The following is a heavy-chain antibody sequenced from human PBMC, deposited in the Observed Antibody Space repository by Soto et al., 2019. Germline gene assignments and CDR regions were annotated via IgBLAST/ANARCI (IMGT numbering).Heavy chain of an antibody. J-gene: IGHJ4*02. D-gene: IGHD3-22*01. V-gene: IGHV5-51*01. CDR2: INPADSDT. CDR3: VRPDSTGYYAH. Sequence: GESLKISCKASGYSFTNYWIGWVRQMPGKGLEWMGIINPADSDTRYSPSFQGQVTVSVDKSISTAYLQRGSLKASDTAMYYCVRPDSTGYYAHWGQGTSVTVSS. CDR1: GYSFTNYW.